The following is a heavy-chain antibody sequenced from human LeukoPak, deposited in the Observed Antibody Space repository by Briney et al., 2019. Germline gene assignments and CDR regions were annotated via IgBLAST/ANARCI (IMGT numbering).Heavy chain of an antibody. Sequence: ASVKVSCKSSGYTFTSYAISWVRQAPGQGLEWMGWISGYNGNTKYAQKVQGRVTMTTDTSTSTAYMELRSLRSDDTAVYYCARGYSYGSDYYYGMDVWGQGTTVTVSS. CDR3: ARGYSYGSDYYYGMDV. CDR1: GYTFTSYA. CDR2: ISGYNGNT. V-gene: IGHV1-18*01. D-gene: IGHD5-18*01. J-gene: IGHJ6*02.